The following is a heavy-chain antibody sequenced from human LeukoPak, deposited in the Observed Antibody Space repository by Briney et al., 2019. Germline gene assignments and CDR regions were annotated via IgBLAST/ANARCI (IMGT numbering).Heavy chain of an antibody. J-gene: IGHJ6*03. CDR3: AREAYYYMDV. CDR1: GYTFTNNF. CDR2: INPSGDNT. V-gene: IGHV1-46*01. Sequence: ASVKVSCKASGYTFTNNFMHWVRQAPGQGLEWMGIINPSGDNTWYAQKFQGRVTMTRDMATSTAYMELRSLRSDDTAVYYCAREAYYYMDVWGKGTTVTISS.